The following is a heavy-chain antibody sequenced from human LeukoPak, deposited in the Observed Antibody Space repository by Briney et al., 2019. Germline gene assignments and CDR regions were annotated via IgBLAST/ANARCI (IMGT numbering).Heavy chain of an antibody. V-gene: IGHV4-34*09. CDR2: INHSGST. J-gene: IGHJ3*02. Sequence: LSLTXAVYGGSFSGYYWSWIRQPPGKGLEWIGEINHSGSTNYNPSLKSRVTISVDTSKNQFSLKLSSVTAADTAVYYCARGIRFLEWFDAFDIWGQGTMVTVSS. CDR3: ARGIRFLEWFDAFDI. CDR1: GGSFSGYY. D-gene: IGHD3-3*01.